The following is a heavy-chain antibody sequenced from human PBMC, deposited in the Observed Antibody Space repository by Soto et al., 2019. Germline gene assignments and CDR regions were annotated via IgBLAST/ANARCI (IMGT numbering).Heavy chain of an antibody. V-gene: IGHV1-18*04. J-gene: IGHJ5*02. Sequence: ASVKVSCKASGYTFTSYGISWVRQAPGQGLEWMGWISAYNGNTNYAQKLQGRVTMTTDTSTSTAYMELRSLRSDDTAVYYCARPLGDIVVVPDASNWFDPWGQGTLVTVSS. D-gene: IGHD2-2*01. CDR3: ARPLGDIVVVPDASNWFDP. CDR1: GYTFTSYG. CDR2: ISAYNGNT.